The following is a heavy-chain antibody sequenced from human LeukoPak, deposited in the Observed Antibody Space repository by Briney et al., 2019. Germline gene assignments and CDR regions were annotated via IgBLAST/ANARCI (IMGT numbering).Heavy chain of an antibody. CDR2: ISGSGGST. CDR3: AKDLTMVRGVIIYYYYYGMDV. Sequence: GGSPRLSCAASGFTFSSYAMSWVRQAPGKGLEWVSAISGSGGSTYYADSVKGRFTISRDNSKNTLYLQMNSLRAEDTAVYYCAKDLTMVRGVIIYYYYYGMDVWGKGTTVTVSS. D-gene: IGHD3-10*01. V-gene: IGHV3-23*01. CDR1: GFTFSSYA. J-gene: IGHJ6*04.